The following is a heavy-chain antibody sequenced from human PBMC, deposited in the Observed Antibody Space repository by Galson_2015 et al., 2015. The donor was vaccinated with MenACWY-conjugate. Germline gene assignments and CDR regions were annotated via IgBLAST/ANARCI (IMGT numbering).Heavy chain of an antibody. CDR1: GFTFSSYA. V-gene: IGHV3-23*01. CDR2: ISGSGGST. CDR3: AKDQGSTWYGNWIEP. Sequence: SLRLSCAASGFTFSSYAMSWVRQAPGKGPEWVSSISGSGGSTYYADSAKGRFTISRENSKNMVYLQINSLRAEDTAVYYCAKDQGSTWYGNWIEPWGQGTLVTVSS. J-gene: IGHJ5*02. D-gene: IGHD6-13*01.